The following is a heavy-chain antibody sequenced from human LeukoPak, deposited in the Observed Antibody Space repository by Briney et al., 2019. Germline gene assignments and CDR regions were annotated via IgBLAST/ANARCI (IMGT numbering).Heavy chain of an antibody. CDR2: INPNSGGT. D-gene: IGHD3-9*01. J-gene: IGHJ4*02. Sequence: ASVTVSCTASGYTFTGYYMHWVRQAPGQGLEWMGWINPNSGGTNYAQKFQGRVTMTRDTSISTAYMELSRLRSDDTAVYYCARDSRYDILTGTDYFDYWGQGTLVTVSS. V-gene: IGHV1-2*02. CDR3: ARDSRYDILTGTDYFDY. CDR1: GYTFTGYY.